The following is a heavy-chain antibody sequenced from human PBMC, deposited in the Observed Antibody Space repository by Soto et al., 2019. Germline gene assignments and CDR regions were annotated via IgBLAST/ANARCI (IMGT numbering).Heavy chain of an antibody. V-gene: IGHV3-23*01. CDR2: ISGSGGST. D-gene: IGHD3-9*01. J-gene: IGHJ6*03. Sequence: GGSLRLSCAASGFTFSSYAMSWVRQAPGKGLEWVSAISGSGGSTYYADSVKGRFTISRDNSKNTLYLQMNSLRAEDTAVYYCEKGGYDILTGYSNKGDYYYYYYMDVWGKGTTVTVSS. CDR1: GFTFSSYA. CDR3: EKGGYDILTGYSNKGDYYYYYYMDV.